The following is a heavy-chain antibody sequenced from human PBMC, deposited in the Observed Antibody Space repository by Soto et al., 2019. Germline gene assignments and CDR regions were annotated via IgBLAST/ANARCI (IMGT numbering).Heavy chain of an antibody. Sequence: SGPTLEPTQTLTLTCTVSGFSLTTRGMTLGWIRQPPGKAPEWLALSTQYSPSLQSRLTFTEDTSKNQVVLTMTNMDPVDTATYYCTLRQDTSRGPIYWGQGIMVTVSS. V-gene: IGHV2-5*01. CDR3: TLRQDTSRGPIY. CDR2: ST. CDR1: GFSLTTRGMT. J-gene: IGHJ4*02. D-gene: IGHD6-13*01.